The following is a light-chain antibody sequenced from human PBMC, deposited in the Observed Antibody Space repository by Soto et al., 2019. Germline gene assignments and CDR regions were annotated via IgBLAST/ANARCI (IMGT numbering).Light chain of an antibody. Sequence: ISLAMSPSTLAWSQGGRSTLFCRAIQSVAISRLAWYQPKPGQAPRLLIGASRRATGIPDRFSASGSGTDFTLTITRLDPQDFPAYSCQQCATPPRKFGRGTKVDI. CDR3: QQCATPPRK. V-gene: IGKV3-20*01. CDR1: QSVAISR. CDR2: GAS. J-gene: IGKJ1*01.